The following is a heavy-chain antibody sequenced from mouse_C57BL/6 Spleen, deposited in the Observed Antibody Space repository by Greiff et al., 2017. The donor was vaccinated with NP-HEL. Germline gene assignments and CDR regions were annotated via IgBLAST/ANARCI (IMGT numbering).Heavy chain of an antibody. J-gene: IGHJ4*01. CDR3: ARRFRRNYAMDY. CDR1: GYAFSSYW. V-gene: IGHV1-80*01. CDR2: IYPGDGDT. Sequence: VQLQQSGAELVKPGASVKISCKASGYAFSSYWMNWVKQRPGKGLEWIGQIYPGDGDTNYNGKFKGKATLTADKSSSTAYMQLSSLTSEDSAVYFCARRFRRNYAMDYWGQGTSVTVSS.